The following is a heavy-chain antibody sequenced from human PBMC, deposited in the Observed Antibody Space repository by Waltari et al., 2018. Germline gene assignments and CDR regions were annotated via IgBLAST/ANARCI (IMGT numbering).Heavy chain of an antibody. CDR2: IFHSGKT. CDR3: ARMVGYYYYMDV. D-gene: IGHD3-10*01. CDR1: GYSISSGYY. V-gene: IGHV4-38-2*01. J-gene: IGHJ6*03. Sequence: QVQLQESGPGLVKPSETLSLTCAVSGYSISSGYYGGWIRQPPGKGREWIGSIFHSGKTFYNPSLRSRVTISVDTSKNQFSLKLSSVTAADTAVYYCARMVGYYYYMDVWGKGTTVTVSS.